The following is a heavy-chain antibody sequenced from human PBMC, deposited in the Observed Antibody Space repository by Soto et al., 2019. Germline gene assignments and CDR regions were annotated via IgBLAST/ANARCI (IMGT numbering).Heavy chain of an antibody. J-gene: IGHJ5*01. D-gene: IGHD1-26*01. CDR2: GFYSGSA. CDR3: AREIYHPPGCCGSSLGS. CDR1: GGSISSCY. V-gene: IGHV4-59*13. Sequence: QVQLQESGPGLVKPSETLSLTCTVSGGSISSCYCFWGWHPPRPGLEWVGIGFYSGSANYNPSLKSRVTITVDMAKSQFSLNLSSVSAADTAVYYCAREIYHPPGCCGSSLGSWGQGALVIVSS.